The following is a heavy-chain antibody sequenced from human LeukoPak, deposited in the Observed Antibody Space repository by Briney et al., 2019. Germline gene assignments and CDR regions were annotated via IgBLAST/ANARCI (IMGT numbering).Heavy chain of an antibody. Sequence: SETLSLTCAVSGSSLSSDYYWGWVRQPPGKGLAWVGSIYHDETTYYNPSLKSRVTISLVTSKKQFSLMLASVTAADTAIYYCANADTEDFFDSWGQGVLVTVSS. CDR3: ANADTEDFFDS. D-gene: IGHD2-8*01. CDR1: GSSLSSDYY. J-gene: IGHJ4*02. V-gene: IGHV4-38-2*01. CDR2: IYHDETT.